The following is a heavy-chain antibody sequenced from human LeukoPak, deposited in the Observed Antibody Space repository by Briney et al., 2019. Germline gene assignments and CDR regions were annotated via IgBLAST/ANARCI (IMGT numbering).Heavy chain of an antibody. V-gene: IGHV3-23*01. CDR2: ISGSGGST. J-gene: IGHJ4*02. Sequence: GGSLRLSCAASGFPFSSYAMSWVRQAPGKGLEWVSAISGSGGSTYYADSVKGRFTISRDNSKNTLYLQMNSLRAEDTAVYYCAKDPGGYDSGYWGQGTLVTVSS. CDR1: GFPFSSYA. CDR3: AKDPGGYDSGY. D-gene: IGHD5-12*01.